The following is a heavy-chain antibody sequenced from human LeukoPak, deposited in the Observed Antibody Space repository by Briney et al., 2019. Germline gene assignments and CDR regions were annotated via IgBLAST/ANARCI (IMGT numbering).Heavy chain of an antibody. Sequence: GGSLRLSCAASGFTFSSYSMNWVRQAPGKGLEWVSYISSSSSTIYYADSVKGRFTISRDNAKNSLYLQMNSLRAEDTAVYYCSVWGSYRSFDYWGQGTLVTVSS. CDR3: SVWGSYRSFDY. V-gene: IGHV3-48*04. D-gene: IGHD3-16*02. CDR1: GFTFSSYS. CDR2: ISSSSSTI. J-gene: IGHJ4*02.